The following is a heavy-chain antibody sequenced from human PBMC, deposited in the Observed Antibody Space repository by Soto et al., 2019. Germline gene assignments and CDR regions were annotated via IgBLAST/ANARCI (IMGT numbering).Heavy chain of an antibody. Sequence: SETLSLTCTVSGGSISSGGYYWNWIRQHPGKGLEWIGYIYYSGSTYYNPSLKSRLTISVDTSKNQFSLKLTSVTAADTALYYCARAKVFNYAGYFDYWGQGTLVTVSS. CDR3: ARAKVFNYAGYFDY. J-gene: IGHJ4*02. CDR1: GGSISSGGYY. V-gene: IGHV4-31*03. D-gene: IGHD4-4*01. CDR2: IYYSGST.